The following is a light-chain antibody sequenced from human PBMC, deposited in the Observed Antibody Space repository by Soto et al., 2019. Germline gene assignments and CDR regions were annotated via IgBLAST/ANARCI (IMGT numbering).Light chain of an antibody. CDR3: SSYTSSSTV. V-gene: IGLV2-14*01. Sequence: QSALTQPASVSGSPGQSITISCTGTSSDVGGYNYVSWYQQHPGKAPKLMIYDVSNRPSGVSNRFSGSKSGNTASLTISGRKAEDEADYYCSSYTSSSTVFGGGTKLTVL. CDR1: SSDVGGYNY. J-gene: IGLJ2*01. CDR2: DVS.